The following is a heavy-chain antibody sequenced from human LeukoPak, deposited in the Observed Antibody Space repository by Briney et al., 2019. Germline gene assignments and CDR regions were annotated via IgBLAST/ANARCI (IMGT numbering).Heavy chain of an antibody. CDR1: GFTVSSNY. D-gene: IGHD3-22*01. CDR3: ARSSYYYDSKGGYYFDY. J-gene: IGHJ4*02. Sequence: GGSLRLSCAASGFTVSSNYMSWVRQAPGKGLEWVSVIYSGGSTYYADSVKGRFTISRDNSKNTLYLQMNSLRAEDTAVYYCARSSYYYDSKGGYYFDYWGQGTLVTVSS. V-gene: IGHV3-53*01. CDR2: IYSGGST.